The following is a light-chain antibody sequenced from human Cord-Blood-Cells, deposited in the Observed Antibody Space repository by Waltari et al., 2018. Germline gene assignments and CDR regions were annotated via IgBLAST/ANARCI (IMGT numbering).Light chain of an antibody. CDR1: QSVSSSY. V-gene: IGKV3-20*01. J-gene: IGKJ4*01. Sequence: EIVVTQSPGTLSLSPGERATLSCRASQSVSSSYLAWYQQKPGQAPRLLIYGASSSATAIPDRFSGSGSGTDFTLTISRLEPDDFSVYYCQQYGSSPLTFGGGTKVEIK. CDR2: GAS. CDR3: QQYGSSPLT.